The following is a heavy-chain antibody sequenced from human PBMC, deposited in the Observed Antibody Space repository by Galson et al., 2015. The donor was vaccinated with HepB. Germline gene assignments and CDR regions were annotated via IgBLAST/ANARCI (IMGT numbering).Heavy chain of an antibody. D-gene: IGHD3-10*01. CDR3: ARGLGYYGSGSYYMNYYYYYGMDV. V-gene: IGHV4-34*01. CDR2: INHSGST. Sequence: ETLSLTCAVYGGSFSGYYWSWIRQPPGKGLVWIGEINHSGSTNYNPSLKSRVTISVDTSKNQFFLKLSSVTAADTAVYYCARGLGYYGSGSYYMNYYYYYGMDVWGQGTTVTVSS. J-gene: IGHJ6*02. CDR1: GGSFSGYY.